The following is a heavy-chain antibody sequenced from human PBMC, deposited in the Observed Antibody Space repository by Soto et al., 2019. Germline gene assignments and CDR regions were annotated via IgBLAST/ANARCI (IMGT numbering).Heavy chain of an antibody. D-gene: IGHD3-16*01. J-gene: IGHJ4*02. CDR2: IKNNANGGTT. Sequence: EVQLVESGGGLVRPGGSLRLSCAASGFTFRNAWMSWVRQAPVKGLEWVGRIKNNANGGTTDYAAPVKGRFSISRDDSKNMLYLQMNSLKTEDTAVYYCTTLGGRQVGYWVQGTLVTVSS. CDR1: GFTFRNAW. V-gene: IGHV3-15*01. CDR3: TTLGGRQVGY.